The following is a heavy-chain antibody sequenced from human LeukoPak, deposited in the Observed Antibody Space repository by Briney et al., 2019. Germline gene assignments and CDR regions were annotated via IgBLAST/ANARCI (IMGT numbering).Heavy chain of an antibody. D-gene: IGHD6-6*01. CDR3: ARFSHYSSSSGGAY. J-gene: IGHJ4*02. CDR2: IYPDSGDT. V-gene: IGHV1-2*06. CDR1: GYTFTVYY. Sequence: ASVKVSCKASGYTFTVYYIHWVRRAPGQGLEWMGRIYPDSGDTNYAQEFQGRDTMTRDTSISTAYMELSSLTSDDTAVYYCARFSHYSSSSGGAYWGQGTLVTVSS.